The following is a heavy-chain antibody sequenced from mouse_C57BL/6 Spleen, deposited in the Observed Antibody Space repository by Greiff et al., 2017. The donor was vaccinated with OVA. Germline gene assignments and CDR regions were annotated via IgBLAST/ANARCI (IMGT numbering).Heavy chain of an antibody. D-gene: IGHD3-2*02. CDR2: IYPGSGNT. CDR3: TRGATQAVNY. Sequence: VKLMESGPELVKPGASVKISCKASGYSFTSYYIHWVKQRPGPGLEWIGWIYPGSGNTKYNEKFKGKATLTADKSTGNAYMQLGRLTTKVTAVDYSTRGATQAVNYWGQGTTLTVSS. V-gene: IGHV1-66*01. CDR1: GYSFTSYY. J-gene: IGHJ2*01.